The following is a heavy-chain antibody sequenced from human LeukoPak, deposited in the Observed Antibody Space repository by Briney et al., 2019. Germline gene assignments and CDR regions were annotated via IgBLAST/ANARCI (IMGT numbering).Heavy chain of an antibody. CDR1: GGSFSGYY. D-gene: IGHD1-26*01. CDR3: ARGNSGSYWFYYYGMDV. Sequence: PSETLSLTCAVYGGSFSGYYWSWIRQPPGKGLEWIGEINHSGSTNYNPSLESRVTISVDTSKNQFSLKLSSVTAADTAVYYCARGNSGSYWFYYYGMDVWGKGTTVTVSS. V-gene: IGHV4-34*01. CDR2: INHSGST. J-gene: IGHJ6*04.